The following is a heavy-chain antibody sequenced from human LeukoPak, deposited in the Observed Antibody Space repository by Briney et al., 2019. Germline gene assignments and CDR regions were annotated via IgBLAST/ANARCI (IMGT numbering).Heavy chain of an antibody. CDR3: ARHEYYYGSGKRSMDV. V-gene: IGHV4-34*01. Sequence: SETLSLTCAVSGGSFSGYYWNWIRQSPGKGLGWIGEINHSGSTNYNPSLKSRVTISVDTSKNQFSLKLSSVTAADTAVYYCARHEYYYGSGKRSMDVWGKGTTVTISS. CDR1: GGSFSGYY. D-gene: IGHD3-10*01. CDR2: INHSGST. J-gene: IGHJ6*04.